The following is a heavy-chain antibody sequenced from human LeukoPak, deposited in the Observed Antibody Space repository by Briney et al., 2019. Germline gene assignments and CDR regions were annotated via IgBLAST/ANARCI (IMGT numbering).Heavy chain of an antibody. CDR3: ARDTRDYYGSGSYYAFDI. Sequence: GGSLRLSCAASGFTFSSYWMSWVRQAPGKGLEWVANIKQDGSEKYYVDSVKGRFTIPRDNAKNSLYLQMNSLRAEDTAVYYCARDTRDYYGSGSYYAFDIWGQGTMVTVSS. CDR2: IKQDGSEK. CDR1: GFTFSSYW. J-gene: IGHJ3*02. V-gene: IGHV3-7*01. D-gene: IGHD3-10*01.